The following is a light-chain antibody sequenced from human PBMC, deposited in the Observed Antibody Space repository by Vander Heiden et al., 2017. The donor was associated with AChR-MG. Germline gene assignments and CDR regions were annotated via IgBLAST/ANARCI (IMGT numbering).Light chain of an antibody. CDR1: SSNIGAGYE. Sequence: QSVLTQPPSVSGAPGQRVTISCTGSSSNIGAGYEVHWYQHRPGTAPKLLLYRSNNRPSGVPDRFSGSKSGTSASLTITGLLAEDEADYYCQSYDTRLPVIFGGGTKVTVL. V-gene: IGLV1-40*01. J-gene: IGLJ2*01. CDR3: QSYDTRLPVI. CDR2: RSN.